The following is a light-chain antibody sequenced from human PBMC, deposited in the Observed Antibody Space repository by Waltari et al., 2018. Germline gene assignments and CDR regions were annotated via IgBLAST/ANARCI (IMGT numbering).Light chain of an antibody. CDR3: GTWDTSLSVVYV. J-gene: IGLJ1*01. Sequence: QSVLTQPPSVSAAPGQRVTISCSGSTSNIGNNYVSWYQQLPGTAPKLLIYDNVRLPSGIPDRFSGSKSGTSATLGITGLQTGDEADYYCGTWDTSLSVVYVFGTGTQVTVL. CDR2: DNV. V-gene: IGLV1-51*01. CDR1: TSNIGNNY.